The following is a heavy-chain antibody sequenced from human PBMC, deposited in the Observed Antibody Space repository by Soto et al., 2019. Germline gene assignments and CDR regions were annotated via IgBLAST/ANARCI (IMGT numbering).Heavy chain of an antibody. V-gene: IGHV4-39*01. Sequence: PSKTLSLTCTVSVGSISSSSYYWFWIRQPPGKGLEWIGSIYYSGSTYYNPSLKSRVTISVDTSKNQFSLKLSSVTAADTAVYYCARRGTYYYDSSGYRNDAFDIWGQGTMVTV. CDR2: IYYSGST. J-gene: IGHJ3*02. CDR3: ARRGTYYYDSSGYRNDAFDI. CDR1: VGSISSSSYY. D-gene: IGHD3-22*01.